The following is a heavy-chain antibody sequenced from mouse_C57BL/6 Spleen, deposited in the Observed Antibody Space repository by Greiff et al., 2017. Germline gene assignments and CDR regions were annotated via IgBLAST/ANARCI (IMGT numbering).Heavy chain of an antibody. CDR3: ARFVTTVPLRYFDG. D-gene: IGHD1-1*01. Sequence: VQLQQSGPVLVKPGASVKMSCKASGYTFTDYYMNWVKQSHGKSLEWIGVINPCNGGTSYNQKFKGKATLTVDKSSSTAYMELNSLTSEYSAVYYCARFVTTVPLRYFDGWGTGTTVTVSS. CDR1: GYTFTDYY. J-gene: IGHJ1*03. V-gene: IGHV1-19*01. CDR2: INPCNGGT.